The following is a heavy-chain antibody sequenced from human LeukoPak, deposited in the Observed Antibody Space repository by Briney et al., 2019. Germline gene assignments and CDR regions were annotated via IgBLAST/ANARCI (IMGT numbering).Heavy chain of an antibody. V-gene: IGHV6-1*01. CDR1: GDSVSSNSGA. CDR2: TYYRSKWYN. Sequence: SQTLSLTCAISGDSVSSNSGAWNRIRQSPSRGLEWLGRTYYRSKWYNGYAVSVKSRITINPDTSKNQFSLHLNSVTPEDTAVYYCAGGPGSLLHWGQGILVTVSS. J-gene: IGHJ4*02. CDR3: AGGPGSLLH.